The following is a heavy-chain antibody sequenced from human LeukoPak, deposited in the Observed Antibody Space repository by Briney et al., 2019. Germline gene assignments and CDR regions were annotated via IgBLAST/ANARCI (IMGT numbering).Heavy chain of an antibody. CDR1: GGTFSSYA. Sequence: SVKVSCKTSGGTFSSYAISWVRQAPGQGLEWMGRIIPIFGTANYAQKFQGRVTITTDESTSTAYMELSSLRSEDTAVYYCARAVSVGDTAIVLWGQGTLVTVSS. V-gene: IGHV1-69*05. CDR2: IIPIFGTA. J-gene: IGHJ4*02. D-gene: IGHD5-18*01. CDR3: ARAVSVGDTAIVL.